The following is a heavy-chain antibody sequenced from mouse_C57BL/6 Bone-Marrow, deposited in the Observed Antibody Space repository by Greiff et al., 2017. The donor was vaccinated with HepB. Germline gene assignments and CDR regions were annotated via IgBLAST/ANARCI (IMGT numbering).Heavy chain of an antibody. D-gene: IGHD1-1*01. Sequence: QVHVKQSGAELARPGASVKLSCKASGYTFTSYGISWVKQRTGQGLEWIGEIYPRSGNTYYNEKFKGKATLTADKSSSTAYMELRSLTSEDSAVYVCARSLYYYGSSPDYWGQGTTLTVSS. CDR1: GYTFTSYG. CDR3: ARSLYYYGSSPDY. J-gene: IGHJ2*01. V-gene: IGHV1-81*01. CDR2: IYPRSGNT.